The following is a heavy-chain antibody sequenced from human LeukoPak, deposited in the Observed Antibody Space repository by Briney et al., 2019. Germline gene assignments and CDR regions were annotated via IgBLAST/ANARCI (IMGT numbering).Heavy chain of an antibody. CDR3: ARLFCYYDGSGDYPTCVDYFDY. Sequence: GGSLRLSCAASGFTFSSYWMHWVHQAPGKGLVWVSRINSDGSSTSYADSVKGRFTISRDNAKNSLYLQMNSLRAEDTAVYYCARLFCYYDGSGDYPTCVDYFDYWGQGTLVTVSS. V-gene: IGHV3-74*01. J-gene: IGHJ4*02. D-gene: IGHD3-22*01. CDR1: GFTFSSYW. CDR2: INSDGSST.